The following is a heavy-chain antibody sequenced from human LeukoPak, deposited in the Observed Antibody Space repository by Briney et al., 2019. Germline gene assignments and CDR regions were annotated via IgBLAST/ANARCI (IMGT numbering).Heavy chain of an antibody. Sequence: GASVKVSCTASGGTFSSYAISWVRQAPGQGLEWMGGIIPIFGTANYAQKFQGRVTITADESTSTAYMELSSLRSEDTAVYYCVKSGDGYSSFDYWGQGTLVTVSS. CDR2: IIPIFGTA. V-gene: IGHV1-69*13. D-gene: IGHD5-24*01. CDR3: VKSGDGYSSFDY. J-gene: IGHJ4*02. CDR1: GGTFSSYA.